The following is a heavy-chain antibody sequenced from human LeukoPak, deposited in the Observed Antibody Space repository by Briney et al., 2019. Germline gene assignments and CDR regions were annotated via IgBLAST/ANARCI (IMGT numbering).Heavy chain of an antibody. D-gene: IGHD1-26*01. J-gene: IGHJ5*02. CDR2: ISSSSSTI. V-gene: IGHV3-48*01. CDR1: GFTFSSYS. CDR3: ARGKVGALNQNWFDP. Sequence: GGSLRLSCAASGFTFSSYSMNWVRQAPGKGLEWVSYISSSSSTIYYADSVKGRFTISRDNAKNSLYLQMNSLRAEDTAVYYCARGKVGALNQNWFDPWGQGTLVTVSS.